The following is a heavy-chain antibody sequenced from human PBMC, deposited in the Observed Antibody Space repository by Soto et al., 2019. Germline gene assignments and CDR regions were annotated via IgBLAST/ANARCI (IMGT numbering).Heavy chain of an antibody. V-gene: IGHV3-11*06. CDR1: GFTFSDYY. J-gene: IGHJ5*02. CDR2: ISSSSSYT. CDR3: ARATTFSSGWYSYNWFDP. Sequence: GGSLRLCCAASGFTFSDYYMSWIRQAPGKGLEWVSYISSSSSYTNYADSVKGRFTISRDNAKNSLYLQMNSLRAEDTAVYYCARATTFSSGWYSYNWFDPWGQGTLVTVSS. D-gene: IGHD6-19*01.